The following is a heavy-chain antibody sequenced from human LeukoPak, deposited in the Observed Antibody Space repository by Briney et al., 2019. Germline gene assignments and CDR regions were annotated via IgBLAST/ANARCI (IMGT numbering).Heavy chain of an antibody. D-gene: IGHD6-6*01. Sequence: PGGSLRLSCAASGFTFRSYEMTWVRQAPEKGLEWVSYISSSGSTISYADAMKGRFTISRDNAKSSLYLPMSSLRAEDTAVYYCARDRGIADRPGWLDFWGQGILVTVSS. CDR3: ARDRGIADRPGWLDF. J-gene: IGHJ5*01. CDR2: ISSSGSTI. CDR1: GFTFRSYE. V-gene: IGHV3-48*03.